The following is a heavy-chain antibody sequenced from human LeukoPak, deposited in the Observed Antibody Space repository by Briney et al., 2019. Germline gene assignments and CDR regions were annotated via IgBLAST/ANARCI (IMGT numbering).Heavy chain of an antibody. V-gene: IGHV4-59*02. Sequence: SETLSLTCAVYGGSVSEYYWSWIRQPPGKGLEWSGYIYDSGSTNYNPSLKSRVTISVDTSKKQFSLNLSSVTAADTAVYYCARGAYYYDSSGYSWYFDLWGRGTLVTVSS. J-gene: IGHJ2*01. CDR3: ARGAYYYDSSGYSWYFDL. D-gene: IGHD3-22*01. CDR2: IYDSGST. CDR1: GGSVSEYY.